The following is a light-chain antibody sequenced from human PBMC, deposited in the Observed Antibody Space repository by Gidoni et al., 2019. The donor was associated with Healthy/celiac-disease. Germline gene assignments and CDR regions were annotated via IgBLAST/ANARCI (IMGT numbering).Light chain of an antibody. CDR1: SSNIGSNY. CDR3: AAWDDSLSGRV. Sequence: QSVLTPPPSASGTPGQSVTISCSGRSSNIGSNYVYWYQQLPGTAPKLLIYRNNQRPSGVPDRFSGSKSGTSASLAISGLRSEDEADYYCAAWDDSLSGRVFGGGTKLTVL. V-gene: IGLV1-47*01. CDR2: RNN. J-gene: IGLJ3*02.